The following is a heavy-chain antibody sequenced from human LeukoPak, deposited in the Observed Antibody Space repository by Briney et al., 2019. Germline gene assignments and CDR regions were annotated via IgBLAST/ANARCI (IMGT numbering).Heavy chain of an antibody. Sequence: ASVKVSCKASGYTFTSYDINWVRQATGQGLEWMGWMNPNSGNTGYAQKFQGRVTMTRNTSISTAYMELSSLRSEDTAVYYCASWDIVVVPAAPHGDAFDIWGQGTMVTVSS. V-gene: IGHV1-8*01. CDR1: GYTFTSYD. D-gene: IGHD2-2*01. J-gene: IGHJ3*02. CDR3: ASWDIVVVPAAPHGDAFDI. CDR2: MNPNSGNT.